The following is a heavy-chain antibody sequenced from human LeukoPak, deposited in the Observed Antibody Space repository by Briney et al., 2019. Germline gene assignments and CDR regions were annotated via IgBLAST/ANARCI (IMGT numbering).Heavy chain of an antibody. CDR3: ARTYYDILTGYSDAFDI. CDR1: GYTFTSYY. D-gene: IGHD3-9*01. V-gene: IGHV1-46*01. J-gene: IGHJ3*02. CDR2: INPSGGST. Sequence: ASVKVSCKASGYTFTSYYMHWVRQAPGQGLEWMEIINPSGGSTSYAQKFQGRVTMTRDTSTSTVYMELSSLRSEDTAVYYCARTYYDILTGYSDAFDIWGQGTMVTVSS.